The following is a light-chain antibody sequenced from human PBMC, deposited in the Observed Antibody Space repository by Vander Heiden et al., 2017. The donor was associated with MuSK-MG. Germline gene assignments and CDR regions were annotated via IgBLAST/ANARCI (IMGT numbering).Light chain of an antibody. CDR1: QNIRVN. CDR2: AAS. V-gene: IGKV1-39*01. J-gene: IGKJ1*01. CDR3: QQSYSTPWT. Sequence: DIQMTQSPSSLSASVGDRVTISCRASQNIRVNLNWYQHKPGKAPKLLISAASNLASGVPSRFSGGGSGTDFTLIISGLQPEDVATYYCQQSYSTPWTFGLGTNLDIK.